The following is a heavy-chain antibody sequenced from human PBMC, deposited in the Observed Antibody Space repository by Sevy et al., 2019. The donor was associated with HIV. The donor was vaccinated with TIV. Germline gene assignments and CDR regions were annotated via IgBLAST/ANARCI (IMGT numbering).Heavy chain of an antibody. CDR3: VRAIGAAGSY. CDR2: IKEDGSVK. D-gene: IGHD6-13*01. J-gene: IGHJ4*02. V-gene: IGHV3-7*01. CDR1: GFTFSSYW. Sequence: GGCLRLSCEASGFTFSSYWMSWVRQAPGKGLEWVANIKEDGSVKYYVDSVKGRFTISRDNAKNSVYLQMNSLRAEDTALYYCVRAIGAAGSYWGQGTLVTVSS.